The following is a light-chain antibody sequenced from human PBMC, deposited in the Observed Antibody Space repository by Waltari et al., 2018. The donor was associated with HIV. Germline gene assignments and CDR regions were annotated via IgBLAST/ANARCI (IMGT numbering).Light chain of an antibody. J-gene: IGLJ1*01. V-gene: IGLV1-40*01. Sequence: QSVLTQPPSVSGAPGQRVTISCTGSAPTLGAGDDVPWFQQLPGTAPKLLIYGNTNRPSGVPDRFSGSKSGTPASLAITGLQAEDEADYYCQSYDSGLTAYVFGTGTKVTVL. CDR2: GNT. CDR3: QSYDSGLTAYV. CDR1: APTLGAGDD.